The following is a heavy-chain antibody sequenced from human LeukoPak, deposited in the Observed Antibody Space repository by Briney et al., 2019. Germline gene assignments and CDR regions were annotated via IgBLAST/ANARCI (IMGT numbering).Heavy chain of an antibody. CDR1: GYTFTGYY. CDR2: INTNSGGT. D-gene: IGHD6-13*01. V-gene: IGHV1-2*02. Sequence: ASVKVSFKASGYTFTGYYMHWVRQAPGQGLEWMGWINTNSGGTNYAQKFQGRVTMTRDTSISTAYMELSRLRSDDTAVYYCARFIAAAGTSYYFDYWGQGTLVTVSS. J-gene: IGHJ4*02. CDR3: ARFIAAAGTSYYFDY.